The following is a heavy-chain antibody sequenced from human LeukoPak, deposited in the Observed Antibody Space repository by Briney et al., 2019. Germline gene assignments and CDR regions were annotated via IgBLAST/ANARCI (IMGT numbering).Heavy chain of an antibody. CDR3: ARDPKRDFYDTTGYFDY. D-gene: IGHD3-22*01. CDR1: GYTFTGYY. V-gene: IGHV1-2*02. J-gene: IGHJ4*02. Sequence: ASVKVSCKASGYTFTGYYMQWVRQAPGQGLEWMGWINPNSGGTNYAQKFQGRVTMTRDTSISTVYMELSRLTSDDTAVYYCARDPKRDFYDTTGYFDYWGQGNLVTVSS. CDR2: INPNSGGT.